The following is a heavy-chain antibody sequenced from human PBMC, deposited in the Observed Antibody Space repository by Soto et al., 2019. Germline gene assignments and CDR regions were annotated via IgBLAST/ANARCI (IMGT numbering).Heavy chain of an antibody. J-gene: IGHJ1*01. V-gene: IGHV4-31*03. Sequence: SETLSLTCTVSGGSISSGGYYWSWIRQHPGKGLEWIGYIYYSGSTYYNPSLKSRVTISVDTSKNQFSLKLSSVTAADTAVYYCARSPYYYDSSGYYYIVGYFQHWGQGTLVTVSS. D-gene: IGHD3-22*01. CDR3: ARSPYYYDSSGYYYIVGYFQH. CDR2: IYYSGST. CDR1: GGSISSGGYY.